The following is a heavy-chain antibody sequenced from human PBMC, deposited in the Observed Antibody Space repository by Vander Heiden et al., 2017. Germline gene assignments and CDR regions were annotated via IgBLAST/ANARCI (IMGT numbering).Heavy chain of an antibody. Sequence: QVQLVESGGGVVQPGRSLRLPCAASGFTFSRYGMHWVRQAPGKGLEWVAVIWYDGSNKYYADSVKGRFTISRDNSKNTLYLQMNSLRAEDTAVYYCARATYYYDSSGYYSYYYGMDVWGQGTTVTVSS. D-gene: IGHD3-22*01. V-gene: IGHV3-33*01. CDR3: ARATYYYDSSGYYSYYYGMDV. J-gene: IGHJ6*02. CDR1: GFTFSRYG. CDR2: IWYDGSNK.